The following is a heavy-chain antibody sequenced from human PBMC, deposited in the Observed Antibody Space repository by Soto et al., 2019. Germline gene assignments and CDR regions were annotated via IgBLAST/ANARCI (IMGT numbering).Heavy chain of an antibody. Sequence: EVQLVESGGGLVQPGGSLRLSCAASGLIFSDYHMDWVRQAPGKGLEWVGRIRRKANSYTTEYAASVKGRFTISRDDSKNSLYLQMNSLKSEDTAVYYSAMLGGWSGGSSGMDFWGQGTTVTVSS. V-gene: IGHV3-72*01. CDR2: IRRKANSYTT. CDR1: GLIFSDYH. CDR3: AMLGGWSGGSSGMDF. D-gene: IGHD6-19*01. J-gene: IGHJ6*02.